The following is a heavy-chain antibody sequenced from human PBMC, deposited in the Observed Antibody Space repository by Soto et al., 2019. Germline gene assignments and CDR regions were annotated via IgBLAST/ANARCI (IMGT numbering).Heavy chain of an antibody. D-gene: IGHD1-7*01. Sequence: GGSLRLSCAASGFTFSSYGMHWVRQAPGKGLEWVAVIWYDGSNKYYADSVKGRFTISRDNSKNTLYLQMNSLRAEDTAVYYCARDPLNWNYEVNDYYYYHMDVWGKGTTVTVS. CDR1: GFTFSSYG. V-gene: IGHV3-33*01. CDR3: ARDPLNWNYEVNDYYYYHMDV. CDR2: IWYDGSNK. J-gene: IGHJ6*03.